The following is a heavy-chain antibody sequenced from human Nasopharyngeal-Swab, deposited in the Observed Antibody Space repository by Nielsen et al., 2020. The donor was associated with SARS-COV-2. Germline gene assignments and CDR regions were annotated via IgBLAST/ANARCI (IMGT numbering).Heavy chain of an antibody. D-gene: IGHD1-26*01. V-gene: IGHV4-61*01. CDR3: AREGWEPLNWFDP. Sequence: SETLSLTCTVSGGSVSSGSYYWSWIRQPPGKGLEWIGYIYYSGSTYYNPSLKSRVSISVDTSKNQFSLKLSSVTAADTAVYYCAREGWEPLNWFDPWGQGTLVTVSS. CDR2: IYYSGST. CDR1: GGSVSSGSYY. J-gene: IGHJ5*02.